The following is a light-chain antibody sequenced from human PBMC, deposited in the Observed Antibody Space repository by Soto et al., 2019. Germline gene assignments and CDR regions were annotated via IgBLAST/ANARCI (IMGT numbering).Light chain of an antibody. CDR1: QGIRDD. Sequence: AIQMTQSPSSLSASVGDRVTITCRASQGIRDDLGWYQQKPGKAPKLLIYSASSLQSGVPSRFSGSGSGTGFTLTISSLQPEDFATYYCLQDYNYPWTFGQGTKVDIK. J-gene: IGKJ1*01. CDR2: SAS. V-gene: IGKV1-6*01. CDR3: LQDYNYPWT.